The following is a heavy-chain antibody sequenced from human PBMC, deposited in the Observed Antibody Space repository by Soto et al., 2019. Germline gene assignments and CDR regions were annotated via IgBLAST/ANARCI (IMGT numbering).Heavy chain of an antibody. Sequence: SETLSLTCAVYGGSFSGYYWSWIRQPPGKGLEWIGEINHSGSTNYNPSLKSRVTISVDTSKNQFSLRLRSVTAADTAVYYCARVSDMTRVTQYYFDYWGQGALVTVSS. CDR2: INHSGST. D-gene: IGHD4-4*01. J-gene: IGHJ4*02. CDR3: ARVSDMTRVTQYYFDY. V-gene: IGHV4-34*01. CDR1: GGSFSGYY.